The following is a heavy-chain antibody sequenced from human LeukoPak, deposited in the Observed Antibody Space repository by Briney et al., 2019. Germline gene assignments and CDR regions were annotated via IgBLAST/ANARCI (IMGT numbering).Heavy chain of an antibody. Sequence: SETLPLTRTVSGGSISRYYWSWSRQPPGKGAAWIGYIYYSGSPNYSPSLKSRVTISLDTPKSQFSLKLSSVTAADTAVYDCARDIAGGSGWDYWYFDLWGRGTLVTVSS. J-gene: IGHJ2*01. D-gene: IGHD6-19*01. CDR3: ARDIAGGSGWDYWYFDL. V-gene: IGHV4-59*01. CDR2: IYYSGSP. CDR1: GGSISRYY.